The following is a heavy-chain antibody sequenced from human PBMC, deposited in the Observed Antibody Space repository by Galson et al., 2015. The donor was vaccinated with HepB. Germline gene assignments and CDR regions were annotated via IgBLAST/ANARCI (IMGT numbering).Heavy chain of an antibody. CDR2: IKSKTDGGTT. D-gene: IGHD3-3*01. Sequence: SLRLSCAASGFTFSNAWMSWVRQAPGKGLEWVGRIKSKTDGGTTDYAAPVKGRFTISRDDSKNTLYLQMNSLKTEDTAVYYCTTVPLWSGYVYYYGRDVWGQGTTGTVSS. CDR1: GFTFSNAW. J-gene: IGHJ6*02. CDR3: TTVPLWSGYVYYYGRDV. V-gene: IGHV3-15*01.